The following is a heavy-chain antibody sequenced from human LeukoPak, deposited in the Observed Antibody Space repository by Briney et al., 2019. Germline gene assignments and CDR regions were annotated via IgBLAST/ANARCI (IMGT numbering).Heavy chain of an antibody. Sequence: PGGSLTHSCAYSGRIVSRNHMSWVRQAPGKGVEGVAITYTGGTTYNARCVSRGLPIHRDHSKNPLYLQMNSLRAENTAVYYSTTDQMDVWGKGTTVTVSS. J-gene: IGHJ6*04. CDR3: TTDQMDV. CDR1: GRIVSRNH. CDR2: TYTGGTT. V-gene: IGHV3-66*01.